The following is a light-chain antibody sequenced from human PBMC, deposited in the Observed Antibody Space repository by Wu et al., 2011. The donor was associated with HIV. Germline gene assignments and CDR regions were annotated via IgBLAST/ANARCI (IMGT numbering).Light chain of an antibody. V-gene: IGKV3-20*01. CDR3: QRYGSSPYT. CDR1: QSVTSTY. Sequence: EIVLTQSPGTLSLSPGERATLSCRASQSVTSTYLAWYQHKPGQSPRLLIYGASSRATGIPDRFSGSGSGTDFTLTISRLEPEDFTVYYCQRYGSSPYTFGQGQTGDQT. J-gene: IGKJ2*01. CDR2: GAS.